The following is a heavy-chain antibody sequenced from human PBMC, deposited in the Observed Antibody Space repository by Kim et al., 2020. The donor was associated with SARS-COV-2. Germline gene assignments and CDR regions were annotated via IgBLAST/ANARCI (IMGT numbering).Heavy chain of an antibody. Sequence: SETLSLTCAVYGGSFSGYYWSWIRQPPGKGLEWIGEINHGGSTNYNPSLKSRVTISVDTSKNQFSLKLSSVTAADTAVYYCARGPGSGWYYYYYGMDVWGQGTTVTVSS. D-gene: IGHD6-19*01. CDR2: INHGGST. CDR3: ARGPGSGWYYYYYGMDV. J-gene: IGHJ6*02. V-gene: IGHV4-34*01. CDR1: GGSFSGYY.